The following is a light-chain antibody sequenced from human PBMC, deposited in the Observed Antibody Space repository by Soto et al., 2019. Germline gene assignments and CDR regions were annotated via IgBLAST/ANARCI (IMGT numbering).Light chain of an antibody. V-gene: IGKV3-20*01. CDR3: QQYGSSPET. CDR2: GAS. CDR1: QSVSGSY. J-gene: IGKJ1*01. Sequence: EIVLTHSPGTLSLSPGERATLSCRASQSVSGSYLAWYQQKPGQAPRLLIYGASSRATGIPDRFSGSGSGTDFTLTISRLEPEDFAVFYCQQYGSSPETFGQGTKVEIK.